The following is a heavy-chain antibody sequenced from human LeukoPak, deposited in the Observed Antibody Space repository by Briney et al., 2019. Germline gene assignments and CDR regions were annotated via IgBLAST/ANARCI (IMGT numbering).Heavy chain of an antibody. CDR2: ISSSSSYI. V-gene: IGHV3-21*01. Sequence: GGSLRLSCAASGFTFSSYSMNWVRQAPGKGLEWVSSISSSSSYIYYADSVKGRFTISRDNAKNSLYLQMNSLRAEDTAVFHCARDQVAAVVRTIDYWGQGILVTVSS. CDR1: GFTFSSYS. J-gene: IGHJ4*02. CDR3: ARDQVAAVVRTIDY. D-gene: IGHD6-13*01.